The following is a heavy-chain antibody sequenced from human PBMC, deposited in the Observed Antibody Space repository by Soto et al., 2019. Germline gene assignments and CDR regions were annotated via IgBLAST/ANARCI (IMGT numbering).Heavy chain of an antibody. CDR3: AKDFALDYYDSSGYYSFGAFDI. D-gene: IGHD3-22*01. CDR2: ISGSGGST. V-gene: IGHV3-23*01. CDR1: GFTFSSYA. J-gene: IGHJ3*02. Sequence: VVSLSLSCAASGFTFSSYAMSWVRQAPGKGLEWVSAISGSGGSTYYADSVKGRFTISRDNSKNTLYLQMNSLRAEDTAVYYCAKDFALDYYDSSGYYSFGAFDIWGQGTMVTVSS.